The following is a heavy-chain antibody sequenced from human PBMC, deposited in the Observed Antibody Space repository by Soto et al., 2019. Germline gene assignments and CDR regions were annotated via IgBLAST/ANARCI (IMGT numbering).Heavy chain of an antibody. Sequence: LRLSCAASGFTFDDYTMHWVRQAPGRGLEWVSLVSWEGITTYYADSVKGRFTISRGNSKNSLFLEMTSLRSEDTAFYYCAKDPGENDFSRGYFDYWGQGTLVTVSS. D-gene: IGHD3-3*01. V-gene: IGHV3-43*01. J-gene: IGHJ4*02. CDR2: VSWEGITT. CDR1: GFTFDDYT. CDR3: AKDPGENDFSRGYFDY.